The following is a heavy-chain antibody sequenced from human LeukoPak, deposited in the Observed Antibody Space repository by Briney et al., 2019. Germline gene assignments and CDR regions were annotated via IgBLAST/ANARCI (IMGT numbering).Heavy chain of an antibody. CDR2: MNPNSGNT. V-gene: IGHV1-8*01. D-gene: IGHD2-2*01. J-gene: IGHJ5*02. CDR3: ARGLEYQLLSFWFDP. CDR1: GYTFTSYD. Sequence: GASVKVSCKASGYTFTSYDINWVRQATGQGLEWMGWMNPNSGNTGYAQKFQGRVTMTRNTSISTAYMELSSPRSEDTAVYYCARGLEYQLLSFWFDPWGQGTLVTVSS.